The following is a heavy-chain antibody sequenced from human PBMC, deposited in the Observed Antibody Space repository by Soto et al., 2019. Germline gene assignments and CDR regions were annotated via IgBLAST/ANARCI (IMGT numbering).Heavy chain of an antibody. CDR3: ARRHYDSSGYLGYFDY. V-gene: IGHV4-30-4*01. D-gene: IGHD3-22*01. Sequence: PSETLSLTCTVSGGSISSGDYYWSLIRQPPGKGLEWIGYIYYSGSTYYNPSLKSRVTISVDTSKNQFSLKLSSVTAADTAVYYCARRHYDSSGYLGYFDYWGQGTLVTVSS. CDR2: IYYSGST. CDR1: GGSISSGDYY. J-gene: IGHJ4*02.